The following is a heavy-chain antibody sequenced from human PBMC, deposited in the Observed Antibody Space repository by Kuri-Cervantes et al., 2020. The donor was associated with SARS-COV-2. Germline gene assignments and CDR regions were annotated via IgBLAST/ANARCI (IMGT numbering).Heavy chain of an antibody. D-gene: IGHD3-22*01. CDR1: GGSISSHY. J-gene: IGHJ2*01. Sequence: SETLSLTCTVSGGSISSHYWSWIRQPPGKVLEWIGYIYYSGSTNYNPSLKSRVTISVDTSKNQFSLKLSSVTAADTAVYYCATRTHYYDSSGYPLYWYFDLWGRGTLVTVSS. V-gene: IGHV4-59*11. CDR2: IYYSGST. CDR3: ATRTHYYDSSGYPLYWYFDL.